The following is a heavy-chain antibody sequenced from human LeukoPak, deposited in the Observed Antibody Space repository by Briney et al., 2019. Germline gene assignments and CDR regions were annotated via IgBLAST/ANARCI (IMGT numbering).Heavy chain of an antibody. CDR3: ARGPGRIAAAGLDY. D-gene: IGHD6-13*01. CDR2: INHSGST. J-gene: IGHJ4*02. CDR1: GGSISRTTYF. Sequence: SETLSLTCTVSGGSISRTTYFWGWIRQPPGKGLEWIGEINHSGSTNYNPSLKSRVTISVDTSKNQFSLKLSSVTAADTAVYYCARGPGRIAAAGLDYWGQGTLVTVSS. V-gene: IGHV4-39*07.